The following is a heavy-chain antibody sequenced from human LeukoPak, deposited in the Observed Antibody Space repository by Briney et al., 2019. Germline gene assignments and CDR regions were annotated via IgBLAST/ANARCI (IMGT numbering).Heavy chain of an antibody. J-gene: IGHJ4*02. D-gene: IGHD3-22*01. CDR3: AREDNSSGYSY. CDR2: ISSSSSTI. CDR1: GFNFGVYS. Sequence: GGSLRLSCAASGFNFGVYSMNWVRQAPGKGLEWVSYISSSSSTIYYADSVKGRFTISRDNAKNSLYLQMNSLRAEDTAVYYCAREDNSSGYSYWGQGTLVTVSS. V-gene: IGHV3-48*04.